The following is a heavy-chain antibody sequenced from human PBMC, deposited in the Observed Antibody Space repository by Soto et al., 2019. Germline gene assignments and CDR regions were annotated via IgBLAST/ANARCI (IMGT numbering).Heavy chain of an antibody. Sequence: SETLSLTCTVSGDSISTDYWSWIRQSPGKGLEWIGFIYYGGSTNYNPSLKSQVTISVDTPKNQFSLKLSSVTAADTAMYYCARGPTTEKVDSWGQGILVTVS. V-gene: IGHV4-59*08. J-gene: IGHJ4*02. CDR2: IYYGGST. CDR3: ARGPTTEKVDS. CDR1: GDSISTDY.